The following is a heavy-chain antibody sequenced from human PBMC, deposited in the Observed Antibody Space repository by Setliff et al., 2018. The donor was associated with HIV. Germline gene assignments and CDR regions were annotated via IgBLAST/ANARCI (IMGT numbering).Heavy chain of an antibody. J-gene: IGHJ4*02. CDR3: ARPNYYDSSGSFDY. V-gene: IGHV3-66*04. CDR2: IYTGGAT. Sequence: PGGSLRLSCAASGVTVSKNYMSWVRQAPGKGLEWASVIYTGGATFYADSVKARFTISRDNSRNTLYLQMNSLRAEDTAVYYCARPNYYDSSGSFDYWGQGTLVTVSS. D-gene: IGHD3-22*01. CDR1: GVTVSKNY.